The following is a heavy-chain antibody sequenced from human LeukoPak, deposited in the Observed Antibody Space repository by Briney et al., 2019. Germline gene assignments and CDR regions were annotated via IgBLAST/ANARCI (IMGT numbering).Heavy chain of an antibody. Sequence: PSETLSLTCAVYGGSFSGYYWSWIRQPPGKGLEWIGEINHSGSTNYNPSLKSRVTISVDTSKNQLSLKLSSVTAADTAVYYCASAYGSGSYYNGFLYWGQGTLVTVSS. D-gene: IGHD3-10*01. V-gene: IGHV4-34*01. CDR3: ASAYGSGSYYNGFLY. CDR2: INHSGST. J-gene: IGHJ4*02. CDR1: GGSFSGYY.